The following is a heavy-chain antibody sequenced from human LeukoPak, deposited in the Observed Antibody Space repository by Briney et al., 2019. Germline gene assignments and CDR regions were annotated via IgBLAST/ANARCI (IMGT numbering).Heavy chain of an antibody. CDR2: IIPIFGTA. CDR1: GGTFSSYA. D-gene: IGHD6-19*01. J-gene: IGHJ5*02. Sequence: GCSVKVSCKASGGTFSSYAISWVRQAPGQGLEWMGGIIPIFGTANYAQKFQGRVTITADESTSTAYMELSSLRSEDTVVYYCARETVSSGWYRYWFDPWGQGTLVTVSS. V-gene: IGHV1-69*01. CDR3: ARETVSSGWYRYWFDP.